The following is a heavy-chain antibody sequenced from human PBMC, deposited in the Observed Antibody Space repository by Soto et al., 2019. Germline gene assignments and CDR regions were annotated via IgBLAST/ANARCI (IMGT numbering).Heavy chain of an antibody. D-gene: IGHD2-8*02. CDR3: ARDRPGGVYYYGMDV. Sequence: EVQLVESGGGLVKPGGSLRLSCAASGFTFSSYSMNWVRQAPGKGLEWVSSISSSSSYIYYADSVKGRFTIPRDNAKNSLYLQMNSLRAEDTAVYYCARDRPGGVYYYGMDVWGQGTTVTVSS. V-gene: IGHV3-21*01. CDR2: ISSSSSYI. J-gene: IGHJ6*02. CDR1: GFTFSSYS.